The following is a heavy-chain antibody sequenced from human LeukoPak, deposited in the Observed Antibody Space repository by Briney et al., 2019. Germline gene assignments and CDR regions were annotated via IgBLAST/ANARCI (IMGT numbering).Heavy chain of an antibody. Sequence: SETLSLTCTVSGGSISSYYWSWIRQPPGKRLEWIGYIYYSGSTNYNPSLKSRVTISVDTSKNQFSLKLSSVTAADTAVYYCARGPHDYGDYGFDYWGQGTLVTVSS. V-gene: IGHV4-59*01. CDR1: GGSISSYY. D-gene: IGHD4-17*01. J-gene: IGHJ4*02. CDR3: ARGPHDYGDYGFDY. CDR2: IYYSGST.